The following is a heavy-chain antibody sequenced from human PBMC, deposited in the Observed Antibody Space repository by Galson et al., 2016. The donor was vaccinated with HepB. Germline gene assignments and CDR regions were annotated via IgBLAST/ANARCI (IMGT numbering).Heavy chain of an antibody. CDR2: ISSRGIST. CDR3: AKDFGSSGYYQVFDY. Sequence: SLRLSCAVSGFTFSTYAMSWVRQAPGKGLEWVSGISSRGISTYYADSVQGRFNVSRDNSKHTLFLQMNSLRAEATAVYYCAKDFGSSGYYQVFDYWGQGALVAVSS. J-gene: IGHJ4*02. CDR1: GFTFSTYA. V-gene: IGHV3-23*01. D-gene: IGHD3-22*01.